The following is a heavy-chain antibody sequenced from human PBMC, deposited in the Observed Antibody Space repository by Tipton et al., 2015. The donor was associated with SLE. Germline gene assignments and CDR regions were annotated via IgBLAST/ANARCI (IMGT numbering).Heavy chain of an antibody. CDR2: IYYGGIT. D-gene: IGHD6-19*01. Sequence: GLVKPSETLSLTCTVSGGSIRSYYWSWIRQPPGKGLEWIGYIYYGGITTYNPSLKSRVTMSVDSSKNQFSLKLSSVTAADTAFYYCARGHISGWIFDYWGQGTLVTVSS. J-gene: IGHJ4*02. CDR1: GGSIRSYY. V-gene: IGHV4-59*01. CDR3: ARGHISGWIFDY.